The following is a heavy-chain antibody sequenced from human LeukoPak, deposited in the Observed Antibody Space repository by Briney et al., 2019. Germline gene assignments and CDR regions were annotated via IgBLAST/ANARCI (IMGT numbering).Heavy chain of an antibody. D-gene: IGHD2-15*01. Sequence: GGSLRLSCAASGLTFSNAWMSWVRQAPGKGLEWVGRIKSKTDGGTTDYAAPVKGRFTISRVDSKNTLYLQMNSLKTEDTAVYYCTTDGYCSGGSCPDYWGQGTLVTVSS. V-gene: IGHV3-15*01. CDR1: GLTFSNAW. J-gene: IGHJ4*02. CDR2: IKSKTDGGTT. CDR3: TTDGYCSGGSCPDY.